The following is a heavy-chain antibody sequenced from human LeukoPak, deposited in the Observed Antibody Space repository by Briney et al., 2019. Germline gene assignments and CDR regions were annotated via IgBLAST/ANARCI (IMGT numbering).Heavy chain of an antibody. CDR3: ARGFGYGSGSYPLDY. CDR2: IYTSGST. Sequence: SETLSLTCTVSGGSISSYYWSWIRQPAGKGLEWIGRIYTSGSTNYNPSLKSRVTISVDTSKNQFSLKLSSVTAADTAVYYCARGFGYGSGSYPLDYWGQGTLVTVSS. J-gene: IGHJ4*02. CDR1: GGSISSYY. D-gene: IGHD3-10*01. V-gene: IGHV4-4*07.